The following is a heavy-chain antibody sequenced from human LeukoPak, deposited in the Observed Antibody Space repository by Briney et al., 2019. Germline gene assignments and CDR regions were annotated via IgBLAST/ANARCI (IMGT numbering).Heavy chain of an antibody. CDR1: GFTFSSYG. J-gene: IGHJ4*02. CDR3: ANGGGTTVTLNFDY. CDR2: ISYDGSNK. D-gene: IGHD4-17*01. V-gene: IGHV3-30*18. Sequence: GGSLRLSCAASGFTFSSYGMHWVRQAPGKGLEWVAVISYDGSNKYYADSVKGRFTISRDNSKNTLYLQMNSLRAEDTAVYYCANGGGTTVTLNFDYWGQGTLVTVSS.